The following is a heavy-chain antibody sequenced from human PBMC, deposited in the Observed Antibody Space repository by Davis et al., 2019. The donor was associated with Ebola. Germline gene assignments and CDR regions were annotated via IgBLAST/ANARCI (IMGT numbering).Heavy chain of an antibody. J-gene: IGHJ6*02. CDR3: ASDIQIPVLNYDLVHV. V-gene: IGHV4-38-2*02. CDR1: GYSISSGYY. Sequence: SETLSLTCTVSGYSISSGYYWGWIRQPPGKGLEWIGSIYHSGSTYYNPSLKSRVTISVDTSKNQFSLKLSSVTAADTAVYYCASDIQIPVLNYDLVHVWGQGTTVTVSS. CDR2: IYHSGST. D-gene: IGHD3-3*01.